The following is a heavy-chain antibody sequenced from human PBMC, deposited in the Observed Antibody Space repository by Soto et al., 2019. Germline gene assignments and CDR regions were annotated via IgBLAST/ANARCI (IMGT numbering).Heavy chain of an antibody. Sequence: GGSLRLSCAASEFTFSSYWMHWVRQVPGKGLVWVSRIKGDGSSTNYADPVEGRFTISRDKAKNTLYLQMNSLRVEDTAVYYCARGGSVIPAAVKGFDYWGQGTMVTVSS. CDR1: EFTFSSYW. J-gene: IGHJ4*02. D-gene: IGHD2-2*01. CDR2: IKGDGSST. CDR3: ARGGSVIPAAVKGFDY. V-gene: IGHV3-74*01.